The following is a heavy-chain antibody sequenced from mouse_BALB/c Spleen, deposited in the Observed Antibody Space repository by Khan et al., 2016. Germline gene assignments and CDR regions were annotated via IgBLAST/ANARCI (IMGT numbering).Heavy chain of an antibody. J-gene: IGHJ3*01. CDR1: GYSITSDYA. D-gene: IGHD1-1*01. V-gene: IGHV3-2*02. CDR3: ATTVVAPRFAY. Sequence: EVQLQESGPGLVKPSQSLSLTCTVTGYSITSDYAWNWIRQFPGNKLEWMGYISYSGSTSYNPSLKSRISITRDTSKNQFFLQLKSVTTEDKATYYCATTVVAPRFAYWGQGTLVTVSA. CDR2: ISYSGST.